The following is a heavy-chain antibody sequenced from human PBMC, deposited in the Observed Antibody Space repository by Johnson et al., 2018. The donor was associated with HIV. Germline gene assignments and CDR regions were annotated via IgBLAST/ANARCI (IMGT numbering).Heavy chain of an antibody. CDR1: GFSFNDVW. V-gene: IGHV3-30-3*01. D-gene: IGHD4-17*01. CDR3: ARAGYYGDNDAFDI. CDR2: ISYDGSNK. J-gene: IGHJ3*02. Sequence: QVQLVESGGGLVQPGRSLRLSCAASGFSFNDVWMSWVRQAPGKGLEWVAVISYDGSNKYYADSVKGRFTISRDNSKNTLYLQMNSLRAEDTAVYYCARAGYYGDNDAFDIWGQGTMVTVSS.